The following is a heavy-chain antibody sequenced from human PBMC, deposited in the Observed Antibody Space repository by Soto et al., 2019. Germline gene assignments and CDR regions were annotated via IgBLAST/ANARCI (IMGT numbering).Heavy chain of an antibody. D-gene: IGHD2-21*02. J-gene: IGHJ6*02. CDR3: IQSRCGGDCLQSYASHYYYGMDV. V-gene: IGHV2-5*02. Sequence: QITLKESGPTLVKPTQTLTLTCTFSGFSLSTSGVGVGWIRQPPGKALEWLALIYWDDDKRYSPSLRSRLTINKDTSKNRVVLTITNMDPVDTATYYCIQSRCGGDCLQSYASHYYYGMDVWGQGTTVTVSS. CDR2: IYWDDDK. CDR1: GFSLSTSGVG.